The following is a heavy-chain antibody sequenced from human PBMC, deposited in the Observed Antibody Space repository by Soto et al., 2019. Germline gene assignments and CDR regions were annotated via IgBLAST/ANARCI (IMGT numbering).Heavy chain of an antibody. CDR2: ISGSGGST. V-gene: IGHV3-23*01. J-gene: IGHJ4*02. CDR3: AKGASHYYDSSGYYPPNY. CDR1: GFTFSSYA. Sequence: VQLLESGGGLVQPGGSLRLSCAASGFTFSSYAMSWVRQAPGKGLEWVSAISGSGGSTYYADSVKGRFTISRDNSKNTLYLQMNSLRAEDTAVYYCAKGASHYYDSSGYYPPNYWGQGTLVTVSS. D-gene: IGHD3-22*01.